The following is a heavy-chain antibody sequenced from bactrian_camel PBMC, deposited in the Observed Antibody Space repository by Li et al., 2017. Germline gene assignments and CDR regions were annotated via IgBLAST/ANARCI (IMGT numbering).Heavy chain of an antibody. Sequence: QLVESGGGSVQAGGSLRLSCAASGSTYENICLGWWRQTPGSEREGVAAIFTGDGRTHYSTTARGRFTISQANSQDNAKHTVYLQLNNLRPKDTAMYYCAVRYLGCGLGPAERYEYKFWGQGTQVTVS. CDR3: AVRYLGCGLGPAERYEYKF. CDR1: GSTYENIC. J-gene: IGHJ4*01. D-gene: IGHD5*01. CDR2: IFTGDGRT. V-gene: IGHV3S63*01.